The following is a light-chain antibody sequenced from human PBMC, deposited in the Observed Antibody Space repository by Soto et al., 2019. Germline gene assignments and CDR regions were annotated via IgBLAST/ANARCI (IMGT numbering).Light chain of an antibody. V-gene: IGKV1-9*01. CDR1: QGIINY. CDR2: GAS. CDR3: QQLFMYPPT. J-gene: IGKJ3*01. Sequence: IQLTQSPSSLSASMGDRVTITCRASQGIINYLAWYQQKPGKDPKLLIYGASTLQGGVPSRFSGSGSGTALTLTVSSLQPEDLATYYCQQLFMYPPTVGAGTKVDIK.